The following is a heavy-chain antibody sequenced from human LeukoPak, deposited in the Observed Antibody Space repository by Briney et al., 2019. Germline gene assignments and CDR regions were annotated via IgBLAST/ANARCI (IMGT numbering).Heavy chain of an antibody. CDR3: AKGPGSGWYYFNY. CDR1: GFIFTTYA. Sequence: PGGSLRLSCAASGFIFTTYAMSWIRQAPGKGLEWVSGISAGGDYTYYADSVKGRFTISRDNSKNTLYLEMNSLRADDTAVYHCAKGPGSGWYYFNYWGQGTLVTVSS. CDR2: ISAGGDYT. J-gene: IGHJ4*02. D-gene: IGHD6-19*01. V-gene: IGHV3-23*01.